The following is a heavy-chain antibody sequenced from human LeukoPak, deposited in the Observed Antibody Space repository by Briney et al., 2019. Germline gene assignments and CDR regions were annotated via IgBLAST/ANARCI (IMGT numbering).Heavy chain of an antibody. D-gene: IGHD3-16*01. V-gene: IGHV4-59*01. CDR1: GGSISSYY. CDR3: ARAGAPYDYVWGSHDY. Sequence: SETLSLTCTVSGGSISSYYWSWIRQPPGKGLEWIGYIYYSGSTNYNPSLKSRVTISVDTSKNQFSLKLSSVTAADTAVYYCARAGAPYDYVWGSHDYWGQGTLVTVSS. J-gene: IGHJ4*02. CDR2: IYYSGST.